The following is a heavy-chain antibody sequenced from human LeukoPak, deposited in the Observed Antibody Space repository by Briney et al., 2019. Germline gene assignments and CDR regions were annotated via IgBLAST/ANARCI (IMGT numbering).Heavy chain of an antibody. D-gene: IGHD3-10*01. V-gene: IGHV1-18*01. CDR1: GYTFTSYG. Sequence: GASVKVSCKASGYTFTSYGISWVRQAPGQGLEWMGWISAYNGNTNYAQKLQGRVTMTTDTSTSTAYMELRSLRSDDTAVYYCARVWYGFGEFPHFDYWGQGTLVTVSS. J-gene: IGHJ4*02. CDR2: ISAYNGNT. CDR3: ARVWYGFGEFPHFDY.